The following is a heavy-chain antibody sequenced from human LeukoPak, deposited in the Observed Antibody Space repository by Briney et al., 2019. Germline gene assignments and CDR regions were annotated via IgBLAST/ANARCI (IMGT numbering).Heavy chain of an antibody. CDR2: INPNSGGT. V-gene: IGHV1-2*02. Sequence: ASVKVSCKASGYTFTGYYMHWVRQAPGQGLEWMGWINPNSGGTNYAQKFQGGVTMTRDTSITTAYMELSSLRSDDTAVYYCARDVGEYCSSTNCYASYYWGQGTLVTVSS. J-gene: IGHJ4*02. CDR3: ARDVGEYCSSTNCYASYY. D-gene: IGHD2-2*01. CDR1: GYTFTGYY.